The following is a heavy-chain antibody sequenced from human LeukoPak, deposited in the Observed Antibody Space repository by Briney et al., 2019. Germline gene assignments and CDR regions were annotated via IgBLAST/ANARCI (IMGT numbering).Heavy chain of an antibody. CDR2: IYYSGST. CDR1: GGSISSGGYY. J-gene: IGHJ3*02. Sequence: SQTLSLTCTVSGGSISSGGYYWSWIRQHPGKGLEWIGYIYYSGSTYYNPSLKSRVNISLDTSKNQFSLKLNSVTAADTAVYYCARGRDIVVVPEAFDIWGQGTMVTVSS. V-gene: IGHV4-31*03. D-gene: IGHD2-2*01. CDR3: ARGRDIVVVPEAFDI.